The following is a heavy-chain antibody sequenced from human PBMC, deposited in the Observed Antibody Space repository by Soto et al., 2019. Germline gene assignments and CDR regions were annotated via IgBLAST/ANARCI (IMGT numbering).Heavy chain of an antibody. CDR2: IYSRGDT. J-gene: IGHJ6*02. Sequence: SETLSLTCIVSGGSMRSYYWNWLRQPAGKGLEWIGRIYSRGDTNYNPSVKSRVTMSVDTSKNEFSLRLNSVTAADTAVYYCAGIGEDVYYGMDVWGQGTTVTVSS. CDR1: GGSMRSYY. CDR3: AGIGEDVYYGMDV. D-gene: IGHD2-21*01. V-gene: IGHV4-4*07.